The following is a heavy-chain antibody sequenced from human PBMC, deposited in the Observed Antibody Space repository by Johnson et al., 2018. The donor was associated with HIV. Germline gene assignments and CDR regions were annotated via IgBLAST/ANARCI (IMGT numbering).Heavy chain of an antibody. CDR1: GFTFDDYG. J-gene: IGHJ3*01. Sequence: EVQLVESGGGVVRPVGSLRLSCAASGFTFDDYGVSWVRQAPGKGLECVSGINWNGDSTGYADSVNGRFTISRDNAKNSLYLQMNRLRAVDTAVYYCARLPSGYSRDGFNVWGQGTMVTLSS. V-gene: IGHV3-20*04. CDR3: ARLPSGYSRDGFNV. D-gene: IGHD5-18*01. CDR2: INWNGDST.